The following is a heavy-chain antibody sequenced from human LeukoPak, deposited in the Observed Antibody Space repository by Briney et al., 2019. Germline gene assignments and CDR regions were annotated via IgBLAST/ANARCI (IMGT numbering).Heavy chain of an antibody. CDR3: ARDRQLWLQRFDC. CDR1: GYTITSYY. V-gene: IGHV1-46*01. CDR2: INPSGGST. J-gene: IGHJ4*02. D-gene: IGHD5-18*01. Sequence: GASVTVSCTASGYTITSYYMHWVRQAPAQGLEWMGIINPSGGSTSYAQKFQSRVTMTRDTATSTVYMELSSLRSEDTAVYYCARDRQLWLQRFDCWGQGTLVSVSS.